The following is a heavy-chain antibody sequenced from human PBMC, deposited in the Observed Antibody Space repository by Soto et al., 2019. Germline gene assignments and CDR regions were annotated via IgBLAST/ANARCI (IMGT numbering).Heavy chain of an antibody. J-gene: IGHJ4*02. Sequence: EVQLVESGGGLVQPGGSLRLSCAASGFTFSSYWMHWVRQAPGKGLVWVSRINSDGSSTSYADAVKGRFTISRDNAKNTLYLQMNSLRAEDTAVYDCEKSTIGPGGFGCWGQVTLGSVSS. D-gene: IGHD2-2*01. CDR3: EKSTIGPGGFGC. CDR1: GFTFSSYW. V-gene: IGHV3-74*01. CDR2: INSDGSST.